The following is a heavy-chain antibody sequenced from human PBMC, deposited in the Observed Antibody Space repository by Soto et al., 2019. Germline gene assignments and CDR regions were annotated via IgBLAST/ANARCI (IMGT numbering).Heavy chain of an antibody. V-gene: IGHV4-61*01. D-gene: IGHD3-3*01. CDR2: ITYIYASGST. CDR1: GGSVNSRNYY. J-gene: IGHJ6*02. Sequence: QVQMQESGSGLLKPSETLSLTCTVSGGSVNSRNYYWSWIRQPPGKGLEWFGYITYIYASGSTNYNPSLKSRVTISVDTSKNQFSLKLSSVTAADTAVYFCARDRIIQGDYYAMDVWGQGTTVTVSS. CDR3: ARDRIIQGDYYAMDV.